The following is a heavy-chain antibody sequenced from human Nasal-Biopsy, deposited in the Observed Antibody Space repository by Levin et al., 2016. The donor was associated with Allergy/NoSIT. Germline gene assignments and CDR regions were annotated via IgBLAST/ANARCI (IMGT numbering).Heavy chain of an antibody. CDR2: IKEDGSEK. CDR1: GFTFSNYW. J-gene: IGHJ4*02. CDR3: ARCGSEMDY. D-gene: IGHD5-24*01. Sequence: GESLKISCAASGFTFSNYWMSWVRQAPGKGLEWVANIKEDGSEKNYVDSVKGRFTISRDNAGNSLYLQMNSLRAEDTAVYYCARCGSEMDYWGQGTLVTVSS. V-gene: IGHV3-7*05.